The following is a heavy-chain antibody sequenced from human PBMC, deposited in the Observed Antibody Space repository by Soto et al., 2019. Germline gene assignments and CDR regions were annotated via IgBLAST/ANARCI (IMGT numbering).Heavy chain of an antibody. CDR2: ISAYNGNT. Sequence: VKVSCKASGYTFTSYGISWVRQAPGQGLEWMGWISAYNGNTNYAQKLQGRVTMTTDTSTSTAYMELRSLRSDDTAVYYCARVPFRYYYDSSGYRYYFDYWGQGTLVTSPQ. J-gene: IGHJ4*02. D-gene: IGHD3-22*01. CDR1: GYTFTSYG. V-gene: IGHV1-18*01. CDR3: ARVPFRYYYDSSGYRYYFDY.